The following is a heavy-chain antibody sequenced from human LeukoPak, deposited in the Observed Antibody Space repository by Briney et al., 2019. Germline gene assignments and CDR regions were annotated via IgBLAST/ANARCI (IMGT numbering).Heavy chain of an antibody. CDR2: IYTSGST. J-gene: IGHJ4*02. V-gene: IGHV4-61*02. Sequence: PSETLSLTCTVSGGSISSGSYYWSWIRQPAGKGLEWIGRIYTSGSTNYNPSLKSRFTITVETTKNQFSLKLSSVTAADTAVYYCARVGYGGNPYYFDYWGQGTLVTVSS. D-gene: IGHD4-23*01. CDR3: ARVGYGGNPYYFDY. CDR1: GGSISSGSYY.